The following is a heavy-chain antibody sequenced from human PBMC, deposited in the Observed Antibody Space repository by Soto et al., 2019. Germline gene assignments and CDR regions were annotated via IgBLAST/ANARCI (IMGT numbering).Heavy chain of an antibody. D-gene: IGHD3-16*01. CDR3: VSAAITYYVYTLPLLVCVPISLVHDS. J-gene: IGHJ5*01. CDR1: GYTLINYG. CDR2: ISNYNGNT. Sequence: GASVKGSCKASGYTLINYGINWVRQAPGQGLEWMGWISNYNGNTHYAHNLQGRVTLTTDTSTSTVYMELRNLRSDDTAVYYFVSAAITYYVYTLPLLVCVPISLVHDS. V-gene: IGHV1-18*01.